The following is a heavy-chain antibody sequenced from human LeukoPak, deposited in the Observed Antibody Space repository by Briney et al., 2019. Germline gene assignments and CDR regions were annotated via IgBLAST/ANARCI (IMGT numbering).Heavy chain of an antibody. Sequence: GGSLRLSCAASGFTFDDYAMHWVQQAPGKGLEWVSGISWNSGSIGYADSVKGRFTISRDNAKNFLYLQMNSLRAEDTALYYCATQHWLSYWGQGTLVTVSS. V-gene: IGHV3-9*01. CDR2: ISWNSGSI. J-gene: IGHJ4*02. CDR3: ATQHWLSY. D-gene: IGHD6-19*01. CDR1: GFTFDDYA.